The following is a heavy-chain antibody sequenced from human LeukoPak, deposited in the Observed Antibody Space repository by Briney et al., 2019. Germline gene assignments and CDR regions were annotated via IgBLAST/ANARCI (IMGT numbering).Heavy chain of an antibody. V-gene: IGHV5-51*01. CDR1: GYSFTNYW. Sequence: GESLKISCKGSGYSFTNYWIGWVRQMPGKGLEWMGIIYPGDSDTRYSPSFQGQVTISADKSISTAYLQWSSLKASDTAMYYCARQDCSSTSCFQAHGMDVWGQGTTVTVSS. CDR2: IYPGDSDT. D-gene: IGHD2-2*01. CDR3: ARQDCSSTSCFQAHGMDV. J-gene: IGHJ6*02.